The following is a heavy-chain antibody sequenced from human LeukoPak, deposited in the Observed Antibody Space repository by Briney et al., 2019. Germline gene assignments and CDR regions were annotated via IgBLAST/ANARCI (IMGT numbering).Heavy chain of an antibody. D-gene: IGHD1-26*01. V-gene: IGHV3-15*01. Sequence: GGSLRLSCAASGFMFSSYWMSRVRQAPGKGLEWVGRIKSKTNGGTTDYATPVKGRFTTSRDDSKDTVYLQMNSLKTEDTAVYYCTAERGSYYAYWGQGTMVTVSS. CDR3: TAERGSYYAY. CDR1: GFMFSSYW. J-gene: IGHJ3*01. CDR2: IKSKTNGGTT.